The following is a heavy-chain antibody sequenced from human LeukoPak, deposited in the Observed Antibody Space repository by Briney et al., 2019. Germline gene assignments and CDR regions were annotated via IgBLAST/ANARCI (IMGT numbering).Heavy chain of an antibody. CDR2: IYHSGST. Sequence: PSQTLSLTCAVSGASISSDGYSWSWIRQPPGKGLEWIGYIYHSGSTYYNPSLKSRVTISVDRSKNQFSLKLSSVTAADTAVYYCARVTMGSSSGAFDIWGQGTMVTVSS. CDR1: GASISSDGYS. V-gene: IGHV4-30-2*01. CDR3: ARVTMGSSSGAFDI. D-gene: IGHD5-24*01. J-gene: IGHJ3*02.